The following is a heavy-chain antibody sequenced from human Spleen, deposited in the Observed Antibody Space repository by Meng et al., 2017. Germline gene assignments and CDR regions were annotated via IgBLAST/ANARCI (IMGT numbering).Heavy chain of an antibody. V-gene: IGHV4-34*01. CDR1: GGSFSDYY. CDR3: ARGPTTMAHDFDY. Sequence: LNQGGPGVLMPLETLSLTCVVSGGSFSDYYWSWIRQPPGKGLEWIGEINHSGSTNYNPSLESRATISVDTSQNNLSLKLSSVTAADSAVYYCARGPTTMAHDFDYWGQGTLVTVSS. J-gene: IGHJ4*02. CDR2: INHSGST. D-gene: IGHD4-11*01.